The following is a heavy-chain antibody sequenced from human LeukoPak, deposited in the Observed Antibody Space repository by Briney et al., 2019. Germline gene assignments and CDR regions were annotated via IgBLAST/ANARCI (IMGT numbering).Heavy chain of an antibody. D-gene: IGHD5-18*01. CDR3: ARERAMADY. J-gene: IGHJ4*02. V-gene: IGHV1-3*04. CDR2: INTGNGNT. CDR1: GYIFTSYP. Sequence: ASVKVSCKASGYIFTSYPIHWVRQAPGQRLEWMGWINTGNGNTKYSQRFEGRVTVTTDTSAAAAYMELSSLRSEDTAVYYCARERAMADYWGQGTLVTVSS.